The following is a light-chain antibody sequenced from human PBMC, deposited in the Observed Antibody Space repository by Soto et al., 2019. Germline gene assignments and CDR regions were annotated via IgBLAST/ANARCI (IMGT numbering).Light chain of an antibody. CDR1: QSISDT. V-gene: IGKV3-15*01. J-gene: IGKJ1*01. Sequence: IVLPQSPATKSVSPGGRATLSCRASQSISDTLAWYQQKPGQAPRLLIYGASRRATGIPARSSGSGSGTEFTLTISSLQSEDFAVYYCQQYNNWPTWTFGQGTKVDIK. CDR2: GAS. CDR3: QQYNNWPTWT.